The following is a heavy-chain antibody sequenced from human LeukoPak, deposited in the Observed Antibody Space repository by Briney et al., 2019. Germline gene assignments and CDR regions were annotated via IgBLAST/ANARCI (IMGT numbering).Heavy chain of an antibody. V-gene: IGHV1-2*02. Sequence: ASVKVSCKASGYTFTGYYMHWVRQAPGQGLEWMGWINPNSGGTNYAQKFQGRVTMTRDTSISTAYMELSRLRSDDTAVYYCARATHVDNWLDPWGQGTLVTVSS. CDR3: ARATHVDNWLDP. J-gene: IGHJ5*02. CDR2: INPNSGGT. CDR1: GYTFTGYY.